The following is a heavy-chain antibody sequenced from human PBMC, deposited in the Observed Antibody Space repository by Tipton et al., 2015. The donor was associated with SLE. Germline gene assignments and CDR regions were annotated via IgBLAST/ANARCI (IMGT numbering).Heavy chain of an antibody. D-gene: IGHD3-22*01. J-gene: IGHJ4*02. CDR1: GFTFSSYA. CDR2: INSDGSRT. Sequence: GSLRLSCAASGFTFSSYAMHWVRQAPGKGLVWVSRINSDGSRTSSADSVKGRFTISRDNAKKTLYLQMNSLRAEDTAVYYCAKSAYSSGYYAHFDYWGQGTLVTVSS. CDR3: AKSAYSSGYYAHFDY. V-gene: IGHV3-74*01.